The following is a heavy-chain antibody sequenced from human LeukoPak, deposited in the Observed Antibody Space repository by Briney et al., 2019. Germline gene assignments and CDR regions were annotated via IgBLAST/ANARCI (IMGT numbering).Heavy chain of an antibody. Sequence: SETLSLTCTVSGGSISSYYWSWIRQPPGKGLEWIGYIYYSGSTNYNPSLKSRVTISVDRSKTQFSLKLNSVTAADTAVYYCARLVTIFRWFDPWGQGILVTVSS. J-gene: IGHJ5*02. CDR1: GGSISSYY. CDR2: IYYSGST. CDR3: ARLVTIFRWFDP. V-gene: IGHV4-59*12. D-gene: IGHD3-3*01.